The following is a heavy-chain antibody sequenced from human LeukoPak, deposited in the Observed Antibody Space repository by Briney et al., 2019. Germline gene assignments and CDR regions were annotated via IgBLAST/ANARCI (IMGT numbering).Heavy chain of an antibody. Sequence: SETLSLTCAVSGGSISSDNWWSWVRQPPGKGLEWIGEIFYSGTTHYNPSLKSRVTISVDKSNNQFSLNLSSVTTADTAVYYCVRNGGFDFDYWGQGTLVTVSS. J-gene: IGHJ4*02. CDR2: IFYSGTT. CDR1: GGSISSDNW. V-gene: IGHV4-4*02. D-gene: IGHD5-12*01. CDR3: VRNGGFDFDY.